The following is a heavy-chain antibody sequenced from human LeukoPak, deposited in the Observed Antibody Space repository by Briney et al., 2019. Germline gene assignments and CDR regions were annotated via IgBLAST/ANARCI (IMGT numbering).Heavy chain of an antibody. J-gene: IGHJ4*02. Sequence: GGSLRLSCAASGFTFGSYAMSWVRQAPGKGLEWVSAVSGSDGSTYYADSVKGRFSISRDNSKNTLHLQMNRLRAEDTAVYYCVKDKVGSSMIRGAYDSWGQGTLVTVSS. CDR1: GFTFGSYA. CDR2: VSGSDGST. CDR3: VKDKVGSSMIRGAYDS. D-gene: IGHD3-10*01. V-gene: IGHV3-23*01.